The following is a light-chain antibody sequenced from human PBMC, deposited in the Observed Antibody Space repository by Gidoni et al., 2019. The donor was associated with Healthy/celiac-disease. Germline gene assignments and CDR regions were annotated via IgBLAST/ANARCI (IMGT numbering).Light chain of an antibody. Sequence: DIQMTQSPSSLSASVGARVTITSQASQDISNYLNWYQQKPGKAPKLLIYDASNLETGVPSRFSGSGSGTDFTFTISSLQPEDIATYYCQQYDNLPPYTFGQGTKLEIK. V-gene: IGKV1-33*01. CDR3: QQYDNLPPYT. J-gene: IGKJ2*01. CDR2: DAS. CDR1: QDISNY.